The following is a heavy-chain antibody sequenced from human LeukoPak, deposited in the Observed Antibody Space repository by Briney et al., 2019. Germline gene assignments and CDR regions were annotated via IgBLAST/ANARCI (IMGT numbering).Heavy chain of an antibody. CDR2: ISYDGGVP. J-gene: IGHJ5*02. Sequence: PGGSLRLSCAASGFTFSSYWMHWVRQAPGKGLVWVSRISYDGGVPSYADSVKGRFTISRDNAKNTLYLQMNSLTAEDTAVYYCARGYSSRLYNWLDPWGQGTLVTVSS. V-gene: IGHV3-74*01. CDR1: GFTFSSYW. D-gene: IGHD6-13*01. CDR3: ARGYSSRLYNWLDP.